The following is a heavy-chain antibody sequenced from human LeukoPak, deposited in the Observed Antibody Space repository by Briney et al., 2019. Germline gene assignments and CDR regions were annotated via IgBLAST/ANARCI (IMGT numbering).Heavy chain of an antibody. CDR1: GFTFSSYW. Sequence: GGSLRLSCAATGFTFSSYWMSWVRQAPGKGLEWVANIKQDGSEKYYVDSVKGRFTISRDNAKNSLYLQMNSLRAEDTAVYYCARDYYDSSGYNAFDIWGQGTMVTVSS. CDR3: ARDYYDSSGYNAFDI. D-gene: IGHD3-22*01. CDR2: IKQDGSEK. V-gene: IGHV3-7*01. J-gene: IGHJ3*02.